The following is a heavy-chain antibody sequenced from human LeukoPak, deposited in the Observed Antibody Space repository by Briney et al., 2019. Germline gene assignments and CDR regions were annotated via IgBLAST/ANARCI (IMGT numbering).Heavy chain of an antibody. Sequence: GASVKVSCKVSGYTPTEFSMHWVRKGPGKGLEWMGGFDPEDGETIYAQKFQGRVTMTEDTSTDTAYMELSSLRSEDTAVYYCATISGVGPAAGYAFDIWGQGTMVTVSS. CDR3: ATISGVGPAAGYAFDI. CDR2: FDPEDGET. CDR1: GYTPTEFS. D-gene: IGHD2-2*01. J-gene: IGHJ3*02. V-gene: IGHV1-24*01.